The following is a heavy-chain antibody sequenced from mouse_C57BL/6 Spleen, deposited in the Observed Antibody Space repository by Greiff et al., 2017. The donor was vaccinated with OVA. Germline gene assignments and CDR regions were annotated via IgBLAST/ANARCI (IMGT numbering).Heavy chain of an antibody. CDR3: ASQTAQGWFAY. V-gene: IGHV1-55*01. CDR1: GYTFTSYW. D-gene: IGHD3-2*02. CDR2: IYPGSGST. Sequence: QVQLQQPGAELVKPGASVKMSCKASGYTFTSYWITWVKQRPGQGLEWIGDIYPGSGSTNYNEKFKGKATLTVDTSSSTAYRQLSSLTSEDSAVYYCASQTAQGWFAYWGQGTLVTVSA. J-gene: IGHJ3*01.